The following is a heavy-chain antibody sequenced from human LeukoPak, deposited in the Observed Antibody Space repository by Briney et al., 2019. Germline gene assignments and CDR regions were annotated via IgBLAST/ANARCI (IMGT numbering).Heavy chain of an antibody. D-gene: IGHD3-10*01. J-gene: IGHJ4*02. V-gene: IGHV3-20*04. CDR3: ARGRGSGSYNSIHY. CDR2: TNWNGGST. Sequence: GGSLRLSCAASGFTFDNYGMSWVRQAPGKGLEWVSGTNWNGGSTGYADSVKGRFTISRDNAKNSQYLQMNSLRVEDTASYYCARGRGSGSYNSIHYWGQGTLVTVSS. CDR1: GFTFDNYG.